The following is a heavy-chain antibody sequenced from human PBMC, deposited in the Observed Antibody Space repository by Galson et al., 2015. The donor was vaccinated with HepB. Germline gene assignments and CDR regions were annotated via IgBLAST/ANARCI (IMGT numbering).Heavy chain of an antibody. Sequence: SVKVSCKASGHSFNYYAINWVRQAPGQGLEWMGWINTNNGSPTYAQDFAGRFVFSLDTSVSTTFLQISGLKTEDTAVYYCARDLGPMWGFLRLPFDSWGQGTLVTVSS. V-gene: IGHV7-4-1*02. J-gene: IGHJ4*02. D-gene: IGHD2-21*01. CDR1: GHSFNYYA. CDR3: ARDLGPMWGFLRLPFDS. CDR2: INTNNGSP.